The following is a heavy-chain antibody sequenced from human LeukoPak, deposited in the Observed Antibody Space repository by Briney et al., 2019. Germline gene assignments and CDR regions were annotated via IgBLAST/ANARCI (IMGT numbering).Heavy chain of an antibody. CDR3: TTDRYYDNSELQFQH. J-gene: IGHJ1*01. CDR2: VKNRGDGMAT. D-gene: IGHD3-22*01. Sequence: GGSLRPSCVLSTFTKAWMNWVRQAPGKGLEWVGRVKNRGDGMATDYAAPVKGRFIISRDDSRNTLYLQMDSLKIEDTAVYYCTTDRYYDNSELQFQHWGQGTLVTVSS. CDR1: TFTKAW. V-gene: IGHV3-15*07.